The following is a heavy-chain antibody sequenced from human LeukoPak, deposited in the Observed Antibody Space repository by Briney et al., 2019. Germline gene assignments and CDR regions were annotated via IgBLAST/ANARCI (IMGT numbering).Heavy chain of an antibody. Sequence: SETLSLTCTVSGHSISSYYWSWIRQPPGKGLEWIGYIYYSGSTNYNPSLKSRVTISVDTSKNQFSLKLSSVTAADTAVYYCARSAGYCSSTSCYEWSGGDVWGKGTTVTVSS. V-gene: IGHV4-59*01. CDR1: GHSISSYY. CDR3: ARSAGYCSSTSCYEWSGGDV. CDR2: IYYSGST. D-gene: IGHD2-2*01. J-gene: IGHJ6*04.